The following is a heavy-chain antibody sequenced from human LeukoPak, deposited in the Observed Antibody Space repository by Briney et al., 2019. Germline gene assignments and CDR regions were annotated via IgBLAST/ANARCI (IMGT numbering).Heavy chain of an antibody. CDR1: GFTFSSYG. Sequence: GGSLRLSCAASGFTFSSYGMHWVRQAPGKGLEWVAVIWYGGSNKYYADSVKGRFTISRDNSKNTLYLQMNSLGAEDTAVYYCAKEDYSSSFDYWGQGTLVTVSS. CDR3: AKEDYSSSFDY. D-gene: IGHD4-11*01. CDR2: IWYGGSNK. J-gene: IGHJ4*02. V-gene: IGHV3-30*02.